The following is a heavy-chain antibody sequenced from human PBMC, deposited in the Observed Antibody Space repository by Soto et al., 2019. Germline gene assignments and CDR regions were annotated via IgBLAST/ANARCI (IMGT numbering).Heavy chain of an antibody. D-gene: IGHD2-15*01. CDR3: ARELQFPHQETGMDV. V-gene: IGHV1-46*02. CDR1: GYTFENYY. J-gene: IGHJ6*02. Sequence: QVHLVQSGAEVKKPGASVKVLCKTSGYTFENYYIHWVRQAPGQGLEWLGILDPTGGRTTYAQKFQDRVTMTRDTSTSTVYMELTSLRSNDTALYYCARELQFPHQETGMDVWGQGTTVTVSS. CDR2: LDPTGGRT.